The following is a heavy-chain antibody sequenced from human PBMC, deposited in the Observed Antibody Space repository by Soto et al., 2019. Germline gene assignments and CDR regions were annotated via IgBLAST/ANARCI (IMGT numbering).Heavy chain of an antibody. CDR2: MNHNSGNT. CDR1: GYTFTSYD. D-gene: IGHD1-20*01. J-gene: IGHJ6*04. Sequence: QVQLVQSGAEVKKPGASVKVSCKASGYTFTSYDINRVRQATGQGLEWKGWMNHNSGNTGYAQKFHRRVNMTRNTSIRTAYMELSSLISEDTAVYYCARELSGIPGHGYGMDVWGKGPTVTVSS. V-gene: IGHV1-8*01. CDR3: ARELSGIPGHGYGMDV.